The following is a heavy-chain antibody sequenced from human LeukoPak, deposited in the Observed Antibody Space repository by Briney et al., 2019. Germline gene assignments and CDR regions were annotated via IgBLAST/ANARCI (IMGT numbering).Heavy chain of an antibody. D-gene: IGHD2-2*01. CDR3: AKESPKSCSSTTCSIDY. J-gene: IGHJ4*02. Sequence: GGSLRLSCGASGFTFSSFPMSWVRQAPGKGLKWVSAISGHGGNTYYADSVKGRFTISRDNSKNTLYLQMNSLRAEDTAVYYCAKESPKSCSSTTCSIDYWGQGTLVTVSS. V-gene: IGHV3-23*01. CDR2: ISGHGGNT. CDR1: GFTFSSFP.